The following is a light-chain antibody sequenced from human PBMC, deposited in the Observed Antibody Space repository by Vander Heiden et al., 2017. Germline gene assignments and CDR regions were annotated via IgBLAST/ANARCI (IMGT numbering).Light chain of an antibody. V-gene: IGLV3-21*02. Sequence: SYLLTQPPSASVTPGQAARITCGGDNIGSKSVHWYQQRPGQAPVVVVYDDSDRPSGIPDRTSGSNSGNTATLTISKVEAGDEADYFCQVWDSSSHHVVFGGGTKLTVL. CDR3: QVWDSSSHHVV. J-gene: IGLJ2*01. CDR2: DDS. CDR1: NIGSKS.